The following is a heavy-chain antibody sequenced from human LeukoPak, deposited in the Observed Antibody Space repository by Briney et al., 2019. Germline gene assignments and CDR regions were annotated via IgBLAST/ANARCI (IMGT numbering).Heavy chain of an antibody. CDR3: ARGYCSSTSCPSDY. J-gene: IGHJ4*02. V-gene: IGHV3-21*01. CDR1: GFTFSTYS. D-gene: IGHD2-2*01. Sequence: GGSLRLSCAASGFTFSTYSKNWVRQAPGKGLEWVSSISSGTSYIYYADSVKGRFTISRDNANNSMYLQMNSLRAEDTAVYYCARGYCSSTSCPSDYWGQGTLVTVSS. CDR2: ISSGTSYI.